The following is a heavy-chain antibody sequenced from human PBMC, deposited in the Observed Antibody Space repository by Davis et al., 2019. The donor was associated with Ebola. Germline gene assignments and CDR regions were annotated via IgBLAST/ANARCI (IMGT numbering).Heavy chain of an antibody. J-gene: IGHJ6*03. CDR3: ARGYCSSTSCYAYYYYMDV. CDR1: GDSVSSNSAA. CDR2: TYYRSKWYN. Sequence: MPSETLSLTCAISGDSVSSNSAAWNWIRQSPSRGLEWLGRTYYRSKWYNDYAVSVKSRITINPDTSKNQFSLQLNSATPEDTAVYYCARGYCSSTSCYAYYYYMDVWGKGTTVTVSS. D-gene: IGHD2-2*01. V-gene: IGHV6-1*01.